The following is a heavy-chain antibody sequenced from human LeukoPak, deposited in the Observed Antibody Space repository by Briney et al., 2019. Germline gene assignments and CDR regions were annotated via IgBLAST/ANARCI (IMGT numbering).Heavy chain of an antibody. CDR3: AKGAYDYIEMGYFDS. V-gene: IGHV3-23*01. Sequence: GGSLRLSCAASGITFSNFAMSWVRQAPGKGLEWVSLIIGSSGDTFYADSVKGRFTISRDNSKNRLYLQMNSLRAEDTALYYCAKGAYDYIEMGYFDSWGQGTLVTVSS. CDR2: IIGSSGDT. J-gene: IGHJ4*02. D-gene: IGHD5-12*01. CDR1: GITFSNFA.